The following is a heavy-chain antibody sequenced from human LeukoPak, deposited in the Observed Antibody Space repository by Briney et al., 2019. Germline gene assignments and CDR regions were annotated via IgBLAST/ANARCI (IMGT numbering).Heavy chain of an antibody. CDR3: GSSPYVLVIDH. CDR1: GFTASNNY. J-gene: IGHJ4*02. D-gene: IGHD3-16*01. CDR2: IYRGRST. Sequence: GGSLTLSRSPSGFTASNNYKRGVSPAPRRRLEWVYIIYRGRSTYHVHPVTGRFTISSDNSKNTLHLQMKSLRADDTAVYYCGSSPYVLVIDHWGQRPAVTVSS. V-gene: IGHV3-53*01.